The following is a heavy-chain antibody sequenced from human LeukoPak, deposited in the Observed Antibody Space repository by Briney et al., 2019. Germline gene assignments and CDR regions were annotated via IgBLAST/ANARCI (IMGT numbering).Heavy chain of an antibody. CDR1: GFTFSSYG. CDR2: IWYDGSNK. V-gene: IGHV3-33*01. D-gene: IGHD5-18*01. CDR3: AREDTAMVTFDY. Sequence: GGSLRLSCAASGFTFSSYGMHWVRQAPVKGLEWVAVIWYDGSNKYYADSVKGRFTISRDNSKNTLYLQMNSLRAEDTAVYYCAREDTAMVTFDYWGQGTLVTVSS. J-gene: IGHJ4*02.